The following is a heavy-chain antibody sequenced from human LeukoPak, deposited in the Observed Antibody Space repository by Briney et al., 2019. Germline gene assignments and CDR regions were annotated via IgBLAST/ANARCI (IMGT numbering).Heavy chain of an antibody. V-gene: IGHV3-30*03. Sequence: GGSLRLSCAASGFNFNNYGIHWVRQAPGKGLEWVAVISYDGSVKYHGDSVKGRITISRDNSKNRVYLQMDSLRTEDTAVYYCARGRTVRGVIRSVDPWGQGTLVTVSS. CDR3: ARGRTVRGVIRSVDP. D-gene: IGHD3-10*01. CDR1: GFNFNNYG. CDR2: ISYDGSVK. J-gene: IGHJ5*02.